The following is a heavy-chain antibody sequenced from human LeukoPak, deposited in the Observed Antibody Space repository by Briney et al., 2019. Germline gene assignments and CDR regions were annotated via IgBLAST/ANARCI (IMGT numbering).Heavy chain of an antibody. J-gene: IGHJ6*03. D-gene: IGHD2-15*01. CDR3: ARTPDTDIVVVVAATSYYYMDV. CDR1: GYTFTSYG. CDR2: ISAYNGNT. V-gene: IGHV1-18*01. Sequence: GASVKVSCKASGYTFTSYGISWVRQAPGQGLERMGWISAYNGNTNYAQKLQGRVTMTTDTSTSTAYMELRSLRSDDTAVYYCARTPDTDIVVVVAATSYYYMDVWGKGTTVTVSS.